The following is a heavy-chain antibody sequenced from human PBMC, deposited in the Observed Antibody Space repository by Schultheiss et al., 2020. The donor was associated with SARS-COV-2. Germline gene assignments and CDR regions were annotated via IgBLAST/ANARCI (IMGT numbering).Heavy chain of an antibody. Sequence: SQTLSLTCAVSGYSISSGYYWGWIRQPPGKGLEWIGSIYRSGSTYYNPSLKSRVTISVDTSKNQFSLKLSSVTAADTAVYYCARGATIFGVVSNGFDIWGQGTTVTVSS. V-gene: IGHV4-38-2*01. D-gene: IGHD3-3*01. J-gene: IGHJ3*02. CDR2: IYRSGST. CDR3: ARGATIFGVVSNGFDI. CDR1: GYSISSGYY.